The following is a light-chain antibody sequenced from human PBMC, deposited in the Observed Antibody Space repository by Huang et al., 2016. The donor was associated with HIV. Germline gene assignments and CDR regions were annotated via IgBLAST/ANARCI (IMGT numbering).Light chain of an antibody. CDR1: QGISNS. Sequence: DIQMNQSPSSLPASVGDRVTITCRASQGISNSLAWYQQQPGKAPQLLLYAASKLESGVPSRCSGSASGTDYTLTISSLQPEDFAAYYCQQYWSTPPATFGQGTKVEIK. V-gene: IGKV1-NL1*01. CDR2: AAS. CDR3: QQYWSTPPAT. J-gene: IGKJ1*01.